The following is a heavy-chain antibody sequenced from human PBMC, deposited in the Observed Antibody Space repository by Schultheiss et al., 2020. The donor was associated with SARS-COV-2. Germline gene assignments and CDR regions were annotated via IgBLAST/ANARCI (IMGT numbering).Heavy chain of an antibody. CDR3: ARGFQH. CDR1: GGSVSTYY. Sequence: SQTLSLTCTVSGGSVSTYYWSWIRQPAGKGLEWIGRIYTSGSTNYNPSLKSRVTISVDTSKNQFSLKLSSVTAADTAVYYCARGFQHWGQGTLVTVSS. V-gene: IGHV4-4*07. CDR2: IYTSGST. J-gene: IGHJ1*01.